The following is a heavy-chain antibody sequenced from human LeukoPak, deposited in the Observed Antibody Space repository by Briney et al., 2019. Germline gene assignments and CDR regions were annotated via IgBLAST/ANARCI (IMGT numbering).Heavy chain of an antibody. Sequence: GGSLRLSCEVSGFTFSSSRMNWVRQAPGKGLEWVSYISSRGTTKHYADSVKGRFTISRDNAKNSLYLQMNNLRVEDTAVYFCAREEVKSFDNWGQGTLVTVSS. CDR3: AREEVKSFDN. CDR1: GFTFSSSR. CDR2: ISSRGTTK. J-gene: IGHJ4*02. V-gene: IGHV3-48*04.